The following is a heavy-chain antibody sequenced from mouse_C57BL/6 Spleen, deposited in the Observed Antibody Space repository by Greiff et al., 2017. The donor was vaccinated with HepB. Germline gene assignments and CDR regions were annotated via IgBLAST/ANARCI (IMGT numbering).Heavy chain of an antibody. D-gene: IGHD2-12*01. CDR1: GYTFTSYW. V-gene: IGHV1-69*01. CDR2: IDPSDSYT. CDR3: ARKGGIVTTGFAC. J-gene: IGHJ3*01. Sequence: QVQLQQPVAELVMPVASVKLSCKASGYTFTSYWMHWVKQRPGQGLEWIGEIDPSDSYTNYNQKFKGKSTLTVDKSSSTAYMQLSSLTSEDSAVYYCARKGGIVTTGFACWDQGTLVTVSA.